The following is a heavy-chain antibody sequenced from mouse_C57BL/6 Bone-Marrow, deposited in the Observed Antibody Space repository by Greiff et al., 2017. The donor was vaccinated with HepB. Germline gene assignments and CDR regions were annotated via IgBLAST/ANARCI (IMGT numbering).Heavy chain of an antibody. V-gene: IGHV1-5*01. Sequence: EVKLMEPGTVLARPGASVKMSCKTSGYTFTSYWMHWVKQRPGQGLEWIGAIYPGNSDTSYNQKFKGKAKLTAVTSASTAYMELSSLTNEDSTVYSCTSITTVVAHYFDYWGQGTTLTVSS. D-gene: IGHD1-1*01. CDR1: GYTFTSYW. J-gene: IGHJ2*01. CDR2: IYPGNSDT. CDR3: TSITTVVAHYFDY.